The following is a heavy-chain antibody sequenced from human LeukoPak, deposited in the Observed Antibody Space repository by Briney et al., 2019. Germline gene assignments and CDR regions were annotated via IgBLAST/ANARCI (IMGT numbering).Heavy chain of an antibody. CDR3: AMVRGVIDEYYFDY. J-gene: IGHJ4*02. Sequence: ASVTVSCTASGGTFSSYAISWVRQAPGQGLEWMGGIIPIFGTANYAQKFQGRVTITADESTSTAYMELSSLRSEDTAVYYCAMVRGVIDEYYFDYWGQGTLVTVSS. CDR2: IIPIFGTA. CDR1: GGTFSSYA. D-gene: IGHD3-10*01. V-gene: IGHV1-69*13.